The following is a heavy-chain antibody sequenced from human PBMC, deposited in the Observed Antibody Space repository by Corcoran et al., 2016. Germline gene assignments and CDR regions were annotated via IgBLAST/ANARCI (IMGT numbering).Heavy chain of an antibody. J-gene: IGHJ6*02. CDR2: INHSGST. D-gene: IGHD1-26*01. CDR3: ARGRRSTYGMDV. V-gene: IGHV4-34*01. Sequence: QVQLQQWGAGLLKPSETLSLTCAVYGGSFSGYYWSWIRQPPGKGLEWIGEINHSGSTNYNPSLKSRVTISVDTSKNQFSLKLSSVTAADTAVYYCARGRRSTYGMDVWGQGTTVTVSS. CDR1: GGSFSGYY.